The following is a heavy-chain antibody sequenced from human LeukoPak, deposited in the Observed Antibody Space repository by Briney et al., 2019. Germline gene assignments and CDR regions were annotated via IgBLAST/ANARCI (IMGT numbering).Heavy chain of an antibody. CDR3: AKLGAASSGWAEAFDY. V-gene: IGHV3-7*03. D-gene: IGHD6-19*01. J-gene: IGHJ4*01. CDR1: GFTFNSYW. CDR2: IKRDGSEK. Sequence: GGSLRLSCAASGFTFNSYWMNWVRQAPGKGLEWVANIKRDGSEKYYVDSVKGRFTISRDNAKNSLDLQMNSLRVEDTAVYYCAKLGAASSGWAEAFDYWGQGTLVTVSS.